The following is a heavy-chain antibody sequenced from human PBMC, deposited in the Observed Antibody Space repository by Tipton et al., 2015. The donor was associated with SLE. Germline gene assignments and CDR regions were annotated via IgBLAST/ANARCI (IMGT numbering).Heavy chain of an antibody. CDR2: IYYSGST. D-gene: IGHD1-7*01. CDR1: GGSISSGGYF. Sequence: RSLRLSCTVSGGSISSGGYFWSWIPQHPGKGPEWIGYIYYSGSTYYNPSLKSRVTISVDTSKNQLSLQLTSVTAADTDVYYCAKKKGGTMEDYWGKGTLVTVSS. J-gene: IGHJ4*02. CDR3: AKKKGGTMEDY. V-gene: IGHV4-31*02.